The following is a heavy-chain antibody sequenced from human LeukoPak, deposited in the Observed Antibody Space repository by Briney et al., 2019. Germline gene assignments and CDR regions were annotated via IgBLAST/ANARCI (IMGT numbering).Heavy chain of an antibody. J-gene: IGHJ4*02. V-gene: IGHV4-59*01. Sequence: PSETLSLTCSVSGGSISSYYWGWIRQPPGKGLEWIGYIYYSGSTTYNPSLKSRVTISIDTSKNQFSLKLSSVTAADTAVYYCARDTSASDWGFDYWGQGTLVTVSS. D-gene: IGHD1-26*01. CDR3: ARDTSASDWGFDY. CDR2: IYYSGST. CDR1: GGSISSYY.